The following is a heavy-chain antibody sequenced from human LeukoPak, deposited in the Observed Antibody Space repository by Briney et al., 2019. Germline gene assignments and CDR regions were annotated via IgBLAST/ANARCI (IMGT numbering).Heavy chain of an antibody. CDR3: AKAYCGGDCTFDY. CDR2: ISGSGGSA. D-gene: IGHD2-21*02. CDR1: GFTVSSNY. V-gene: IGHV3-23*01. J-gene: IGHJ4*02. Sequence: GGSLRLSCAASGFTVSSNYMSWVRQAPGKGLEWVSAISGSGGSAYYADSVKGRFTISRDNSKNTLYLQMNSLRAEDTAVYYCAKAYCGGDCTFDYWGQGTLVTVSS.